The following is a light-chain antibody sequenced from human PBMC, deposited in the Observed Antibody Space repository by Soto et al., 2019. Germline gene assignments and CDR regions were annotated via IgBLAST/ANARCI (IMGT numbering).Light chain of an antibody. CDR3: SSYTTSSTLV. Sequence: QLVLTQPASVSGSPGQSITISCTGTSSDVGGYNYVSWYQQHPGKAPKLMIYDVSNRPSGVSKRFSGSKSGNTASLTISGLQAEDEADYYCSSYTTSSTLVFGGGTKLTVL. CDR2: DVS. J-gene: IGLJ2*01. V-gene: IGLV2-14*03. CDR1: SSDVGGYNY.